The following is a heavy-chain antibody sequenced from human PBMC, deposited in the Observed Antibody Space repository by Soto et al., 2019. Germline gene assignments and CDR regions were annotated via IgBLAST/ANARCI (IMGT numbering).Heavy chain of an antibody. CDR1: GGTFSSYA. CDR3: ARGAGIAVAGTRFDP. D-gene: IGHD6-19*01. Sequence: GASVKVSCKAAGGTFSSYAISWVQQAPGQGLEWMGGIIPIFGTANYAQKFQGRVTITADESTSTAYMELSSLRSEDTALYYCARGAGIAVAGTRFDPWGQGTLVTVSS. CDR2: IIPIFGTA. J-gene: IGHJ5*02. V-gene: IGHV1-69*13.